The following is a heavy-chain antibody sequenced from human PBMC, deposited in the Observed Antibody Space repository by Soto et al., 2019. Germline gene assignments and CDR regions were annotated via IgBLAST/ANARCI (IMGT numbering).Heavy chain of an antibody. CDR3: AKGGAIVAAGTRVYLYNAMDV. Sequence: ASVKVSCKSSGYTFTGYYVHWVRQAPGQGLEWMGWINPNSGDTYLAQRFQGRVTMNRDTSIGTAYMELRGLTSDDTAEYYCAKGGAIVAAGTRVYLYNAMDVWGQGTTVTVSS. V-gene: IGHV1-2*02. D-gene: IGHD1-26*01. CDR2: INPNSGDT. J-gene: IGHJ6*02. CDR1: GYTFTGYY.